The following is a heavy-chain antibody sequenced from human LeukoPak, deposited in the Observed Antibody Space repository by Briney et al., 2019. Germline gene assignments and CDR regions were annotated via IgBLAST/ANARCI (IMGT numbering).Heavy chain of an antibody. D-gene: IGHD3-22*01. J-gene: IGHJ4*02. CDR1: GYTFTGYY. CDR2: INPNSGGT. CDR3: ARDYYDSSGGYFFLDY. V-gene: IGHV1-2*02. Sequence: ASVKVSCKASGYTFTGYYMHWVRQAPGQGLEWMGWINPNSGGTNYAQKFQGRVTMTRDTSISTAYMELSRLRSDDTAVYYCARDYYDSSGGYFFLDYWGQGTLVTVPS.